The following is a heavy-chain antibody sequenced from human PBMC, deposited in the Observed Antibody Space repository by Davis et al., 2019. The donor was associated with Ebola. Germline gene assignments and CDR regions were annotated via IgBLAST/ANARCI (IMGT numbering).Heavy chain of an antibody. D-gene: IGHD2-15*01. CDR2: ISGSGGST. CDR1: EFTFSGYA. J-gene: IGHJ4*02. CDR3: ARDIARD. Sequence: GGSLRLSCAASEFTFSGYAMSWVRQAPGKGLEWVSAISGSGGSTYYADSVKGRFTISRDNSKNTIFLQMNSLRAEDTAVYYCARDIARDWGQGTLVTVSS. V-gene: IGHV3-23*01.